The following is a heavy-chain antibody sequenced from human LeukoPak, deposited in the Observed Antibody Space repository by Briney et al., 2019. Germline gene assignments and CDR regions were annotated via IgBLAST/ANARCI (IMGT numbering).Heavy chain of an antibody. J-gene: IGHJ5*02. CDR2: ISAYNGNT. Sequence: ASVKVSCKASGYTFTSYGISWVRQAPGQGLEWMGWISAYNGNTNYAQKFQGRVTMTRETSTSTVYMELSSLRSEDTAVYYCARDPGATGDYGDGNWFDPWGQGTLVTVSS. CDR1: GYTFTSYG. V-gene: IGHV1-18*01. CDR3: ARDPGATGDYGDGNWFDP. D-gene: IGHD4-17*01.